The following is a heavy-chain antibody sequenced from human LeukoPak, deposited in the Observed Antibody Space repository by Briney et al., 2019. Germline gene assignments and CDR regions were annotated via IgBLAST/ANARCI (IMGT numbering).Heavy chain of an antibody. V-gene: IGHV4-30-2*01. Sequence: TLSLTCAVSGGSISNGGYSWSWIRQPPGKGLEWIGYIYHSGSTYYNPSLKSRVTISVDRSKNQFSLKLSSVTAADTAVYYCAGATGGISRYWGQGTLVTVSS. CDR2: IYHSGST. CDR1: GGSISNGGYS. J-gene: IGHJ4*02. D-gene: IGHD2/OR15-2a*01. CDR3: AGATGGISRY.